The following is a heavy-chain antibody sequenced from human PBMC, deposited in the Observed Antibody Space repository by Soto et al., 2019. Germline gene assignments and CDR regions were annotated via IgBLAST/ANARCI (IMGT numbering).Heavy chain of an antibody. Sequence: QITLKESGPPLVKPTQTLTLTCTFSGFSLSTSGVGVGWIRQPPGKALEWLALVYWDDDKFYSPFLKSRLTXTXDXYKNQVILIMTNMDPVDTGTYYCVYRLEEMIGWFDPWGQGMLVIVSS. J-gene: IGHJ5*02. CDR1: GFSLSTSGVG. CDR2: VYWDDDK. CDR3: VYRLEEMIGWFDP. V-gene: IGHV2-5*02. D-gene: IGHD3-22*01.